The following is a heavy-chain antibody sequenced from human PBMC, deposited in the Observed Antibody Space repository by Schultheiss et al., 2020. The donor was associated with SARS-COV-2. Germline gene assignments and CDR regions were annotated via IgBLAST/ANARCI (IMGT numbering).Heavy chain of an antibody. J-gene: IGHJ3*02. V-gene: IGHV4-39*01. Sequence: SQTLSLTCTVSGGSISSDYWGWIRQPPGKGLEWIGSIYYSGSTYYNPSLKSRVTISVDTSKNQFSLKLSSVTAADTAVYYCARRAGYCSGGSCYAADAFDIWGQGTMVTVSS. CDR3: ARRAGYCSGGSCYAADAFDI. D-gene: IGHD2-15*01. CDR1: GGSISSDY. CDR2: IYYSGST.